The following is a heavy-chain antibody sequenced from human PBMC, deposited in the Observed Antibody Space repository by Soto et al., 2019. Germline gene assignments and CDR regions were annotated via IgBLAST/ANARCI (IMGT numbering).Heavy chain of an antibody. CDR1: GYTFTGYD. CDR2: INPNSGGT. Sequence: ASVKVSCKASGYTFTGYDMHWVRQAPLQGLEWMGWINPNSGGTNSAHNFKGRVTITADESTSTSYMELSSLRSADTAVYYCARVGPLTIFGGVIASTYGRDVWGQVTTVTGSS. V-gene: IGHV1-2*07. D-gene: IGHD3-3*01. J-gene: IGHJ6*02. CDR3: ARVGPLTIFGGVIASTYGRDV.